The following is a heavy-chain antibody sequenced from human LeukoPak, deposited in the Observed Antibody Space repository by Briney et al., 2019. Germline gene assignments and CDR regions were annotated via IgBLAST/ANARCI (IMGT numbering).Heavy chain of an antibody. CDR3: ASQLYSYGGGLYYGMDV. CDR2: IIPILGIA. D-gene: IGHD5-18*01. CDR1: GGTFSSYA. Sequence: GASVKVSRKASGGTFSSYAISWVRQAPGQGLEWMGRIIPILGIANYAQKFQGRVTITADKSTSTAYMELSSLRSEDTAVYYCASQLYSYGGGLYYGMDVWGQGTTVTVSS. J-gene: IGHJ6*02. V-gene: IGHV1-69*04.